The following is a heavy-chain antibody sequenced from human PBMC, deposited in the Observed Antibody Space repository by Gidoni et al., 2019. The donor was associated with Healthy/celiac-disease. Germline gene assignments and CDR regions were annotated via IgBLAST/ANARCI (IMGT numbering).Heavy chain of an antibody. CDR1: GYSFTSYW. V-gene: IGHV5-51*01. CDR2: IYPGDSDT. CDR3: ARPGDYYGSGGSSDYYYYGMDV. D-gene: IGHD3-10*01. J-gene: IGHJ6*02. Sequence: EVQLVQSGAEVKKPGESLQISCKGSGYSFTSYWIGWVRQMPGKGLEWMGIIYPGDSDTRYSPYCQGQVTISADKSISTAYLQWSSLKASDTAMYYCARPGDYYGSGGSSDYYYYGMDVWGQGTTVTVSS.